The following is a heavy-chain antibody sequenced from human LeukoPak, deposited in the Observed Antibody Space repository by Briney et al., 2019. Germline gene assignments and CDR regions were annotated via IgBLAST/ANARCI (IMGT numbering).Heavy chain of an antibody. D-gene: IGHD3-3*01. CDR3: ARGAYDSWSGNMGR. V-gene: IGHV3-20*04. Sequence: GGSLRLSCAASGFTFDDYGMSWVRQAPGKGLEWVSGINWNGGSTGYADSVKGRFTISRDNAKNSLYLQMNSLRAEDTAVYYCARGAYDSWSGNMGRWGQGTLVTVSS. CDR1: GFTFDDYG. J-gene: IGHJ4*02. CDR2: INWNGGST.